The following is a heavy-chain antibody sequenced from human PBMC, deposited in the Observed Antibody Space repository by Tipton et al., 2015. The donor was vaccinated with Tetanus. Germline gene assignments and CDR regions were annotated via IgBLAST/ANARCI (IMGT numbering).Heavy chain of an antibody. CDR1: GGSISSGDYY. CDR2: IYYSGST. CDR3: ARSEQQLVRGYYYYYYMDV. D-gene: IGHD6-13*01. J-gene: IGHJ6*03. Sequence: TLSLTCTVSGGSISSGDYYWSWIRQPPGKGLEWIGYIYYSGSTNYNPSLKSRVTISVDTSKNQFSLKLSSVTAADTAVYYCARSEQQLVRGYYYYYYMDVWGKGTTVTVSS. V-gene: IGHV4-61*08.